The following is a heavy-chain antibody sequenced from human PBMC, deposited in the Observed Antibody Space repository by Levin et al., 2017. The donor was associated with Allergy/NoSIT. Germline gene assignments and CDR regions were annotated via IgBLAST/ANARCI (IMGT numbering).Heavy chain of an antibody. J-gene: IGHJ5*02. D-gene: IGHD6-13*01. Sequence: RPGGSLRLSCAASGFTFSSYWMSWVRQAPGKGLEWVANIKEDGSETYYVDSVKGRFTISRDNAKNSLYLQMNSLRAEDTAVYYCARAHHSTWYTIVMFWFDPWGQGTLATVSS. CDR3: ARAHHSTWYTIVMFWFDP. CDR1: GFTFSSYW. V-gene: IGHV3-7*01. CDR2: IKEDGSET.